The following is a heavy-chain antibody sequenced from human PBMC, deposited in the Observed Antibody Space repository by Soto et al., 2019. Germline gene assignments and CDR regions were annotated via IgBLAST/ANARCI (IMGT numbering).Heavy chain of an antibody. CDR3: ARDDVEGSSWYRYLDL. D-gene: IGHD6-13*01. Sequence: EVQLLESGGGLVKPGGSLRLSCEGSGFRVTDYGVNWVRQAPGKGLEWVSCISSSGHYMRYADSAKGRFTISRDNGQNSLFLQMQSLTVDETGVYYCARDDVEGSSWYRYLDLWGQGTPVTASS. J-gene: IGHJ4*02. V-gene: IGHV3-21*01. CDR1: GFRVTDYG. CDR2: ISSSGHYM.